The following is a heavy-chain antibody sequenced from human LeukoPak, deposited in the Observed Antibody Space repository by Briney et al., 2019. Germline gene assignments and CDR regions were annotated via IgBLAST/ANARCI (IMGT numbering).Heavy chain of an antibody. D-gene: IGHD5-12*01. CDR3: ARVPLGYSGAYYFDY. CDR1: RGSISASIRSYY. CDR2: ISSSGST. V-gene: IGHV4-4*09. J-gene: IGHJ4*02. Sequence: SETLSLTCTVSRGSISASIRSYYWSWLRQPPGKGLEWIGYISSSGSTNDNPSLRGRVTISVDTSKNQFFLNLSSVSAADTAVYYCARVPLGYSGAYYFDYWGPGTLVTVSP.